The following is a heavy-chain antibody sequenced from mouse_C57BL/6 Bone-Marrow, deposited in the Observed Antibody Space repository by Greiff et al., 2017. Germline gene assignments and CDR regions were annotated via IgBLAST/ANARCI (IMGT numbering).Heavy chain of an antibody. CDR1: GFNINDDY. CDR2: IDPENGDT. Sequence: VQLQQSGAELVRPGASVKLSCTASGFNINDDYMHWVKQRPEQGLEWIGWIDPENGDTEYASKFQGKATITADPSSNTAYLQLSSLTSEDTAVYYCTTHYYGSRPFYWYFDVWGTGTTVTVSS. D-gene: IGHD1-1*01. J-gene: IGHJ1*03. CDR3: TTHYYGSRPFYWYFDV. V-gene: IGHV14-4*01.